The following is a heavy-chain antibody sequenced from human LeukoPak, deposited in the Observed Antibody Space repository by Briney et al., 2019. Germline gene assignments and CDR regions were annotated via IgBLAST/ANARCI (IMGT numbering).Heavy chain of an antibody. V-gene: IGHV4-31*03. Sequence: SETLSLTCTVSGGSISSGGYYWSWIRQHPGKGLEWIGYIYYSGSTYYNPSLKSRVTISVDTSKNQFSLKLSSVTAADTAVYYCARDGDYYDSSGYYSPQPYLFDYWGQGTLVTVSS. D-gene: IGHD3-22*01. J-gene: IGHJ4*02. CDR3: ARDGDYYDSSGYYSPQPYLFDY. CDR1: GGSISSGGYY. CDR2: IYYSGST.